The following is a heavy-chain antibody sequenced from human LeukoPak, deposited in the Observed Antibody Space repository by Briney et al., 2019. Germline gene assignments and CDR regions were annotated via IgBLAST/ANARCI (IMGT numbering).Heavy chain of an antibody. V-gene: IGHV3-23*01. CDR1: GFTFSSYA. J-gene: IGHJ4*02. Sequence: GGSLRLSCAASGFTFSSYAMSWVRQAPGKGLEWVSAISGSGGSTYYADSVKGRFTISRDNSKNTLYLQMNSMRAEDTAVYYCAKDRYSSGWYDYFDYWGQGTLVTVSS. D-gene: IGHD6-19*01. CDR2: ISGSGGST. CDR3: AKDRYSSGWYDYFDY.